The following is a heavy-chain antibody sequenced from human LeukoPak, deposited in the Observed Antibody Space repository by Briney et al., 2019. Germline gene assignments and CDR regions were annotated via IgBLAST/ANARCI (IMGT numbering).Heavy chain of an antibody. CDR3: AKLIVVVPAPRDGMDV. V-gene: IGHV3-30*02. Sequence: GGSLRLSCAASGFTFSSYGMHWVRQAPGKGLEWVAVIWYDGSNKYYADSVKGRFTISRDNSKNTLYLQMNSLRTEDTAVYYCAKLIVVVPAPRDGMDVWGKGTTVTVSS. D-gene: IGHD2-2*01. CDR1: GFTFSSYG. CDR2: IWYDGSNK. J-gene: IGHJ6*04.